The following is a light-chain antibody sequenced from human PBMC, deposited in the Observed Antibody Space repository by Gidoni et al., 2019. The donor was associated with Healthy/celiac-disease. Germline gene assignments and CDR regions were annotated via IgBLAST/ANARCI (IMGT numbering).Light chain of an antibody. CDR2: GAS. Sequence: EIVMTQSPATLSVSPGERATLSCRASQSVSSNLVWYQQKPGQAPRLPIYGASTRATGIPARFSGSGSGTEFTLTISSLQSEDVAVYYCQQYNNWPRTFGQGTKVEIK. CDR1: QSVSSN. CDR3: QQYNNWPRT. J-gene: IGKJ1*01. V-gene: IGKV3-15*01.